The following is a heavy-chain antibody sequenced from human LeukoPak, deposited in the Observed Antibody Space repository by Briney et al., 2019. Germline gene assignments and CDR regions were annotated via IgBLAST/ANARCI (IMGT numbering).Heavy chain of an antibody. D-gene: IGHD3-10*02. CDR1: GFTFSSYE. CDR2: ISSSGSTI. J-gene: IGHJ6*04. CDR3: AELGITMIGGV. V-gene: IGHV3-48*03. Sequence: GGSLRLSCAASGFTFSSYEMNWVRKAPGKGLEWVSYISSSGSTIYYADSAKGRFTISRDNAKNSLYLQMNSLRAEDTAVYYCAELGITMIGGVWGKGTTVTISS.